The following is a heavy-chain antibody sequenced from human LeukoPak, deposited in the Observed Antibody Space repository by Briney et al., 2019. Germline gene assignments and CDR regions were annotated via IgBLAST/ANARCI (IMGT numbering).Heavy chain of an antibody. Sequence: ETLSLTCTVSGGSISSSSYYWGWIRQPPGKGLEWIGSIYYSGSTYYNPSLKSRVTISVDTSKNQFSLKLSSVTAADTAVYYCASWPHYDFWSGYPHWGQGTLVTVSS. J-gene: IGHJ4*02. CDR3: ASWPHYDFWSGYPH. CDR1: GGSISSSSYY. CDR2: IYYSGST. D-gene: IGHD3-3*01. V-gene: IGHV4-39*07.